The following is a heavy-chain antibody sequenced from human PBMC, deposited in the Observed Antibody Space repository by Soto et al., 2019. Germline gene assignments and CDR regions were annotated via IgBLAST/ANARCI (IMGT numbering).Heavy chain of an antibody. CDR1: GGTFSSYA. CDR3: ARVPVYYYDSSLAYYFDY. CDR2: IIPIFGTA. J-gene: IGHJ4*02. Sequence: SVKVSCKASGGTFSSYAISWVRQAPGQGLEWMGGIIPIFGTANYAQKFQGRVTITADESTSTAYMELSSLRSEDTAVYYCARVPVYYYDSSLAYYFDYWGQGTLVTVSS. D-gene: IGHD3-22*01. V-gene: IGHV1-69*13.